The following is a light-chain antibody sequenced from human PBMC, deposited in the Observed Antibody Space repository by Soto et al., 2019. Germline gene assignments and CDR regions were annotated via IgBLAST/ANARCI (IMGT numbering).Light chain of an antibody. V-gene: IGLV1-44*01. J-gene: IGLJ1*01. CDR2: YDN. Sequence: QSVLTQPPSASGTPGQRVTISCSGSNSNIGSNTVNWYQQLPGTSPKLLIYYDNLRPSGVPDRISGSKSCTSASLAISGLQSDDEADYYCAAWDDSLNGRVFGTGSKVTVL. CDR3: AAWDDSLNGRV. CDR1: NSNIGSNT.